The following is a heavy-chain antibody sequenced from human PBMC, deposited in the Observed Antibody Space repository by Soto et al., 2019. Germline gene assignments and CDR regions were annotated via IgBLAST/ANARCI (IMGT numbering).Heavy chain of an antibody. CDR1: GFTFSNAW. Sequence: GGSLRLSCAASGFTFSNAWMNWVRQAPGKGLEWVGRIKSKTDGGTTDYAAPVKGRFTISRDDSKNTLYLQMNSLKTEDTAVYYCTTVSYYDSSGYSDYWGQGTLVTVSS. J-gene: IGHJ4*02. CDR3: TTVSYYDSSGYSDY. CDR2: IKSKTDGGTT. D-gene: IGHD3-22*01. V-gene: IGHV3-15*07.